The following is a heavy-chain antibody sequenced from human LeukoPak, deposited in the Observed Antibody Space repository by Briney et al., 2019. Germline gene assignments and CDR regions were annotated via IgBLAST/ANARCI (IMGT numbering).Heavy chain of an antibody. CDR1: GYTFTSYD. D-gene: IGHD2-2*01. V-gene: IGHV1-8*03. J-gene: IGHJ4*02. CDR2: MNPNSGNT. CDR3: AREGVVPAALDY. Sequence: ASVKVSCKASGYTFTSYDINWVRQASGQGLEWMGWMNPNSGNTGYAQKFQVRVTITRNTSISTAYMELSSLRSEDTAVYYCAREGVVPAALDYWGQGTLVTVSS.